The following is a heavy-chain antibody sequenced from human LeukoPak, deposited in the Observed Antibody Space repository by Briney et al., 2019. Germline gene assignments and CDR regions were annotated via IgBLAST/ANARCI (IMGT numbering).Heavy chain of an antibody. J-gene: IGHJ4*02. CDR1: GLTFSRYS. D-gene: IGHD3-22*01. V-gene: IGHV3-74*01. Sequence: GGSLRLSCAASGLTFSRYSMNWVRQAPGKGLVWVSRINSDGSSTSYADSVKGRFTISRDNAKNTLYLQMNSLRAEDTAVYYCARDLGDYYDSSGYYYNWGQGTLVTVSS. CDR3: ARDLGDYYDSSGYYYN. CDR2: INSDGSST.